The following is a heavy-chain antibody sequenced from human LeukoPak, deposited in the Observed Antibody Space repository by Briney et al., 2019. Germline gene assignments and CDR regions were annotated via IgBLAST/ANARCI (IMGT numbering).Heavy chain of an antibody. CDR1: GFTFSSYW. CDR3: AREFGADYYGSGSYLDY. D-gene: IGHD3-10*01. V-gene: IGHV3-7*01. J-gene: IGHJ4*02. CDR2: IKQDGSEK. Sequence: GGSLRLSCAASGFTFSSYWMSWVRQAPGKGLEWVANIKQDGSEKYYMDSVKGRFTISRDNAKNSLYLQMNSLRAEDTAVYYCAREFGADYYGSGSYLDYWGQGTLVTVSS.